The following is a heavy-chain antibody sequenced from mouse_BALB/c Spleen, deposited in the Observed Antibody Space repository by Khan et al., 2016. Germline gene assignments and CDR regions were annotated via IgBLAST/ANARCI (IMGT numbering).Heavy chain of an antibody. CDR2: ISSGGSYT. V-gene: IGHV5-9-4*01. CDR1: GFIFSSYA. Sequence: EVELVESGGGLVKPGGSLKLSCAASGFIFSSYAMSWVRQSPEKRLEWVAEISSGGSYTYYPDTVTGRFTISRDYAKNTLYLEMSSLRSEDTAMYYCARSPLYYGNTYDAMDYWGQGTSVTVSS. D-gene: IGHD1-1*01. CDR3: ARSPLYYGNTYDAMDY. J-gene: IGHJ4*01.